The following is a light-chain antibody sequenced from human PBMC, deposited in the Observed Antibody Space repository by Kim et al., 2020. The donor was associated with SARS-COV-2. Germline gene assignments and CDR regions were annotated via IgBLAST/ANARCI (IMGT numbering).Light chain of an antibody. V-gene: IGKV3-15*01. J-gene: IGKJ1*01. CDR2: GAS. CDR3: QQYYTWPGT. Sequence: VSPGERATTSCRASQRISTDLAWYQQKPGQAPRLLLYGASTRATGVPARFSGSGSGTEFTLTIDSLQSADFALYYCQQYYTWPGTFGQGTKVDIK. CDR1: QRISTD.